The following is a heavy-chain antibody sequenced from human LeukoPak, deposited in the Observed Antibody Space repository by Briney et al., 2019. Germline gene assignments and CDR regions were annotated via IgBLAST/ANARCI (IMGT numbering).Heavy chain of an antibody. CDR1: GFTFSSYA. V-gene: IGHV3-30-3*02. J-gene: IGHJ4*02. Sequence: GGSLRLSCAASGFTFSSYAMHWVRQAPGKGLEWVAFISSDGSNKYYADSVKGRFTISRDNSKNTLYLQMNSLRAEDTAVYYCAKLVGLRLYYYDSSGYYSYWGQGTLVTVSS. CDR2: ISSDGSNK. D-gene: IGHD3-22*01. CDR3: AKLVGLRLYYYDSSGYYSY.